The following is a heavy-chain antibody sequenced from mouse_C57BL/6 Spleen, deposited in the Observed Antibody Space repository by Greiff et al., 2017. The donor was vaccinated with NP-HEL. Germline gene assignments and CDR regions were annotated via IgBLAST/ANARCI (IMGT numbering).Heavy chain of an antibody. CDR3: ARSEEDYGYAMDY. V-gene: IGHV1-55*01. Sequence: QVQLQQPGAELVKPGASVKMSCKASGYTFTSYWITWVKQRPGQGLEWIGDIYPGSGSTNYNEKFKGKATLTADKSSSTAYMELRSLTSEDSAVYFCARSEEDYGYAMDYWGQGTSVTVSS. CDR1: GYTFTSYW. CDR2: IYPGSGST. J-gene: IGHJ4*01. D-gene: IGHD2-4*01.